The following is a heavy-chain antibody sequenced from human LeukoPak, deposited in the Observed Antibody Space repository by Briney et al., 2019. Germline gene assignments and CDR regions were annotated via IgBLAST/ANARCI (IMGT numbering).Heavy chain of an antibody. CDR3: ARDPQSGPGWYFDI. CDR2: FSYDGYTK. CDR1: GFTFSSYW. V-gene: IGHV3-30-3*01. J-gene: IGHJ2*01. Sequence: GGSLRLSCAASGFTFSSYWMSWVRQAPGKGLEWVAVFSYDGYTKYYADSVKGRFTISRDNSKNTLYLQMNSLTPEDTAVFSCARDPQSGPGWYFDIWGRGTLVTVSS.